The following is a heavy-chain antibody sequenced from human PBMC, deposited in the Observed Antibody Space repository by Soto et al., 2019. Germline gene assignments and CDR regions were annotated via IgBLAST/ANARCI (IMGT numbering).Heavy chain of an antibody. V-gene: IGHV3-30*18. CDR1: GFTFSSYG. Sequence: GGSLRLSCAASGFTFSSYGMHWVRQAPGKGLEWVAVISYDGSNKYYADSVKGRFTISRDNSKNTLYLQMNSLRAEDTAVYYCAKTSGYYDYVWGSYRQGDFDYWGQGTLVTVSS. D-gene: IGHD3-16*02. J-gene: IGHJ4*02. CDR2: ISYDGSNK. CDR3: AKTSGYYDYVWGSYRQGDFDY.